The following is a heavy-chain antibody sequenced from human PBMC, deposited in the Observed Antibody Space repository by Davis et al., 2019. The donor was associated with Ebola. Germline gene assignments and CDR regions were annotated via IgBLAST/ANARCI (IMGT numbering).Heavy chain of an antibody. CDR1: GGSISSSNW. CDR2: IYHSGST. V-gene: IGHV4-4*02. CDR3: ARDGYSSSWFRYGMDV. Sequence: SETLSLTCAVSGGSISSSNWWSWVRQPPGKGLEWIGEIYHSGSTNYNPSLKSRVTISVDKPKNQFSLKLSSVTAADTAVYYCARDGYSSSWFRYGMDVWGQGTTVTVSS. J-gene: IGHJ6*02. D-gene: IGHD6-13*01.